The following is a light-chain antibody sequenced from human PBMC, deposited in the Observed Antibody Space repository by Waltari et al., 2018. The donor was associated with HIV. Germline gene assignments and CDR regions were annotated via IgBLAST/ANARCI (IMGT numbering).Light chain of an antibody. Sequence: IVLTQSPGTLSLSPGERATLSCRASQSVRSSYLAWYQQKPGQAPRLLIYGASSRATGIPDRFSGSGSGTDFTLTISRLEPEDFAVYYCQQYGGSPYTFGQGTKLEIK. CDR3: QQYGGSPYT. J-gene: IGKJ2*01. CDR1: QSVRSSY. CDR2: GAS. V-gene: IGKV3-20*01.